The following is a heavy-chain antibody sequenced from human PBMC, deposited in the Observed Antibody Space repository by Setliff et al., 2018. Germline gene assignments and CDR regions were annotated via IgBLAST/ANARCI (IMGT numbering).Heavy chain of an antibody. V-gene: IGHV4-61*02. D-gene: IGHD3-16*01. Sequence: PSETLSLTCTVSGGSISSGTYYWSWIRQPAGKGLEWIGRLHTSGSIDYNPSLKSRVTMSIDTSKNQLSLKLSSVTAADTAVYYCARSMIQRNYYCGLDVWGQGTTVTVSS. J-gene: IGHJ6*02. CDR1: GGSISSGTYY. CDR2: LHTSGSI. CDR3: ARSMIQRNYYCGLDV.